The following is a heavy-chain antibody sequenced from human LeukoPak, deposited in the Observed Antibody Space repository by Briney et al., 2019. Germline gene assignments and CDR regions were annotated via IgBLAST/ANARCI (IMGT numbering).Heavy chain of an antibody. D-gene: IGHD3-16*01. CDR3: TRGGDSMGI. CDR1: GDSVSSKSAA. Sequence: SQTLSLTCGISGDSVSSKSAAWNWLRQSPPRGLECLGRTYYRSKWYNDYAESVKGRITFNSDTSKNQFSMQLTSVTPEDAAVYYCTRGGDSMGIWGQGTLVTVSS. J-gene: IGHJ4*02. V-gene: IGHV6-1*01. CDR2: TYYRSKWYN.